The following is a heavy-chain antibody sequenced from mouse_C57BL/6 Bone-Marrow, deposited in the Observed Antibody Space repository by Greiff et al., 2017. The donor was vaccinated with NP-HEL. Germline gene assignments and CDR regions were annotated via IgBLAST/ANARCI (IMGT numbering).Heavy chain of an antibody. CDR2: INPSSGYT. CDR3: AITTVVAPYAMDY. V-gene: IGHV1-7*01. Sequence: QVQLQQSGAELAKPGASVKLSCKASGYTFTSYWMHWVKQRPGQGLEWIGYINPSSGYTKYNQKFKDKATLTADKSSSTAYMQLSSLTYEDSAVYDGAITTVVAPYAMDYWGQGTSVTVSS. CDR1: GYTFTSYW. J-gene: IGHJ4*01. D-gene: IGHD1-1*01.